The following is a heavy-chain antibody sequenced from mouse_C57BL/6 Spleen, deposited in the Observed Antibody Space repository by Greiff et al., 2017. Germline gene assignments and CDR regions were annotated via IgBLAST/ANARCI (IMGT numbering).Heavy chain of an antibody. CDR3: ASHYGSHYFDY. Sequence: EVQVVESGGDLVKPGGSLKLSCAASGFTFSSYGLSWVRQTPDKRLEWVATISSGGSYTYYPASVKGRFTISRDNAKNTLYLQMSSLKSEDTAMYYCASHYGSHYFDYWGQGTTLTVSS. CDR1: GFTFSSYG. V-gene: IGHV5-6*01. J-gene: IGHJ2*01. CDR2: ISSGGSYT. D-gene: IGHD1-1*01.